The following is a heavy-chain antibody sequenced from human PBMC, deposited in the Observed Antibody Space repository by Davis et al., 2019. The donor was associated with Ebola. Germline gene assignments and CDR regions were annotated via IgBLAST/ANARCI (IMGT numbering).Heavy chain of an antibody. CDR1: GFTFSSYS. CDR3: ARGSENRNYVDY. CDR2: ISYDGRNK. V-gene: IGHV3-30*03. J-gene: IGHJ4*02. D-gene: IGHD1/OR15-1a*01. Sequence: GESLKIPCAASGFTFSSYSMNWVRQAPGKGLEWVAVISYDGRNKYYADSVKGRFTITRDIAKNLLYLQMNSLRDEDTAVDYCARGSENRNYVDYWGQGTLVIVSS.